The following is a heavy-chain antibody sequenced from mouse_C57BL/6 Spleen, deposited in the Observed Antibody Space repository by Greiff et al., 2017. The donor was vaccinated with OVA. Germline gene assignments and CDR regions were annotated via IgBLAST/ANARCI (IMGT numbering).Heavy chain of an antibody. CDR3: ARGYYYGSSSFYAMDY. V-gene: IGHV3-1*01. CDR1: GYSITSGYD. J-gene: IGHJ4*01. CDR2: ISYSGST. Sequence: EVKVEESGPGMVKPSQSLSLTCTVTGYSITSGYDWHWIRHFPGNKLEWMGYISYSGSTNYNPSLKSRISITHDTSKNHFFLKLNSVTTEDTATYYCARGYYYGSSSFYAMDYWGQGTSVTVSS. D-gene: IGHD1-1*01.